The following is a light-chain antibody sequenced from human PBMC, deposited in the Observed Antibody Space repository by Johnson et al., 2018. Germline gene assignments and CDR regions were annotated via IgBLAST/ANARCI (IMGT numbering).Light chain of an antibody. CDR3: GTWDSSLSAGNV. V-gene: IGLV1-51*02. J-gene: IGLJ1*01. CDR2: ENN. Sequence: QSVLTQPPSVSAAPGQKVTISCSGSSSNIGNNYVSWYQQLPGTAPKLLIYENNKRPSAIPDRFSGSKSGTSATLGITGLPTGDEADYYCGTWDSSLSAGNVFGTGTKVTVL. CDR1: SSNIGNNY.